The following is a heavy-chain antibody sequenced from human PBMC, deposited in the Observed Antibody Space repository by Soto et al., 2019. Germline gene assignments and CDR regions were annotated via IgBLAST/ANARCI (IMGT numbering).Heavy chain of an antibody. V-gene: IGHV4-39*02. CDR3: ARDRMTTYGSGKLYYFDY. CDR1: GGSISNSSSY. J-gene: IGHJ4*02. D-gene: IGHD1-1*01. Sequence: SETLSLTCTVSGGSISNSSSYWGWIRQPPGKGLEWMGSIYYSGIRYNNPSLKSRVTMSVDTSKNQFSLRLTSVTAADTAVYYCARDRMTTYGSGKLYYFDYWRQRTPVTVSS. CDR2: IYYSGIR.